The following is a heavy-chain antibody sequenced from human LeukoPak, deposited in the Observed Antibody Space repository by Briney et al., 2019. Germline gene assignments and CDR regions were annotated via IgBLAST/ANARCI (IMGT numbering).Heavy chain of an antibody. J-gene: IGHJ4*02. CDR1: GGSISSYY. Sequence: PSETLSLTCTVSGGSISSYYWSWIRQPPGKGLEWIGRLYTSGSTTYNPSLQSRVTISADTSKNQFSLKLNSLTAADTAVYYCTRDPEYGHPPDSWGQGTLVTVSS. CDR2: LYTSGST. D-gene: IGHD4-17*01. V-gene: IGHV4-4*08. CDR3: TRDPEYGHPPDS.